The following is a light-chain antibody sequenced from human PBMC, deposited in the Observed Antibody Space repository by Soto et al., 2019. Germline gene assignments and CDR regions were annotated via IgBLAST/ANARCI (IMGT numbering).Light chain of an antibody. CDR2: DAS. J-gene: IGKJ4*01. CDR1: QSVSTN. V-gene: IGKV3-15*01. Sequence: EILMTQSPASLSVSPGENATLSCRASQSVSTNLVWYQQKFGQSPRLLIYDASTRPTGIPARFGGMGSGTQFSLTITSLQSEDSAVYYCQQYHKWPPLTFGGGTKVEI. CDR3: QQYHKWPPLT.